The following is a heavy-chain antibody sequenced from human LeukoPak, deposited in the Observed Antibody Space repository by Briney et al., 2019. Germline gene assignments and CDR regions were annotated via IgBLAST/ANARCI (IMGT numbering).Heavy chain of an antibody. V-gene: IGHV3-23*01. J-gene: IGHJ4*02. D-gene: IGHD3-9*01. CDR3: AKAVYDILTGLDY. CDR1: GFTFDDYG. CDR2: ISGSGGST. Sequence: PGGSLRLSCAASGFTFDDYGMSWVRQGPGKGLEWVSAISGSGGSTYYADSVKGRFTISRDNSKNTLYLQMNSLRAEDTAVYYCAKAVYDILTGLDYWGQGTLVTVSS.